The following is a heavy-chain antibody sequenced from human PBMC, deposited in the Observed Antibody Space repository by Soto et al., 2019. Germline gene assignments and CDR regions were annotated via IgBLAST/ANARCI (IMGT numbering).Heavy chain of an antibody. V-gene: IGHV4-59*08. D-gene: IGHD6-6*01. J-gene: IGHJ4*02. CDR2: IYYSGST. CDR3: ARHGSSSSWDFDY. CDR1: GGSISSYY. Sequence: PSETLSLTCTVSGGSISSYYWSWIRQPPGKGLEWIGYIYYSGSTNYNPSLKSRVTISVDTSKNQFSLKLSSVTAADTAVYYCARHGSSSSWDFDYWGQGTLVTVS.